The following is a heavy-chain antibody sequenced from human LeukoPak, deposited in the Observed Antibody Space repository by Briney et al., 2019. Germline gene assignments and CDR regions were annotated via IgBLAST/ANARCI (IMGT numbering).Heavy chain of an antibody. CDR2: ISWNSGSI. CDR3: AKGPHFGDYGSPFDY. J-gene: IGHJ4*02. Sequence: PGGSLRLSCAASGFTFDDYAMHWVRQAPGKGLEWVSGISWNSGSIGYADSVKGRFTISRDNAKNSLYLQMNSLRAEDTALYYCAKGPHFGDYGSPFDYWGQGILVTVSS. D-gene: IGHD4-17*01. CDR1: GFTFDDYA. V-gene: IGHV3-9*01.